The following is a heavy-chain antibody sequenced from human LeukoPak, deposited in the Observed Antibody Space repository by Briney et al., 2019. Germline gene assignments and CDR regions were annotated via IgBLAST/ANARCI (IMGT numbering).Heavy chain of an antibody. CDR2: IKQAATEK. Sequence: VWAVRLSCAASGFTFGTYWMTWVRQAPGKGLEGVANIKQAATEKYYVDSVKGRFTLSRDNAKTSLSLQMNSLRADDTAVYYCARVRGDYNFDSWGQGPLVTVSS. D-gene: IGHD4-11*01. CDR1: GFTFGTYW. CDR3: ARVRGDYNFDS. J-gene: IGHJ4*02. V-gene: IGHV3-7*05.